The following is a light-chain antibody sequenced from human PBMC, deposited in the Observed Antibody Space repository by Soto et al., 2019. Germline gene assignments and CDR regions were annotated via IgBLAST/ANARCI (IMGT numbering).Light chain of an antibody. CDR2: DAS. Sequence: DIPMIQSPSYLSASVGDRVTITCQASQEISNYLNWYQQKPGKAPKLLIYDASNLERGVPSRFSGRGSGTDFTFTISSLQPEDFATYYCQQYDHLPRTFGRGTKVEIK. CDR1: QEISNY. V-gene: IGKV1-33*01. J-gene: IGKJ1*01. CDR3: QQYDHLPRT.